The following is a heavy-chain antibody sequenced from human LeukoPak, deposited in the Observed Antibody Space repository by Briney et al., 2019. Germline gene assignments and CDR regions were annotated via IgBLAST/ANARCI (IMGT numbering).Heavy chain of an antibody. Sequence: ETLSLTCTVSGGSISSSSYYWGWIRQPPGKGLEWVSAISGSGGSTYYADSVKGRSTISRDNSKNTLYLQMNSLRAEDTAVYYCAKEGGYDYWGQGTLVTVSS. CDR1: GGSISSSSYY. D-gene: IGHD5-12*01. V-gene: IGHV3-23*01. CDR3: AKEGGYDY. CDR2: ISGSGGST. J-gene: IGHJ4*02.